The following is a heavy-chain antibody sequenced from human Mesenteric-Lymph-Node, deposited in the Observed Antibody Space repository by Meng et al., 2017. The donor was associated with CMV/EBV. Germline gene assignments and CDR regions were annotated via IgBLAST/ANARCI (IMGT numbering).Heavy chain of an antibody. CDR3: ARDGLLWFGFYFYDMDV. CDR2: IYYSGST. J-gene: IGHJ6*02. Sequence: SETLSLTCTVSGYSISSGYYWGWIRQPPGKGLEWIGSIYYSGSTYYNPSLKSRVTISVDTSKNQFSLKLNSVTAADTAVYYCARDGLLWFGFYFYDMDVWGQGTTVTVSS. D-gene: IGHD3-10*01. V-gene: IGHV4-38-2*02. CDR1: GYSISSGYY.